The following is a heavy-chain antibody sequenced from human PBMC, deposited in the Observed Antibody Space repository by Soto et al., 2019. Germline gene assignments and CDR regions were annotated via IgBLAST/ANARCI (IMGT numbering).Heavy chain of an antibody. D-gene: IGHD2-15*01. CDR3: SKWGAAYSPLPYY. Sequence: PGGSLRHCCGGSGVTFSSFAMTWVRQVPGKGLEWVSSISAGDDSTYYADSVKGRFAISRDNSKNTLYLQMNSLRADDTALYLCSKWGAAYSPLPYYSGQGTLVTVSS. V-gene: IGHV3-23*01. J-gene: IGHJ4*02. CDR1: GVTFSSFA. CDR2: ISAGDDST.